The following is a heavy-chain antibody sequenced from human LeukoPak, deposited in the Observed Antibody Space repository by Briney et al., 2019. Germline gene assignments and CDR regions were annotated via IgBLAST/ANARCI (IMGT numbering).Heavy chain of an antibody. J-gene: IGHJ4*02. Sequence: PGGSLRLSCAASGFTFSSYAMSWVRQAPGRGLDWVSGISGSGDSTYYADSVKGRFTISRDNSKNTLYLQMNSLRAEDTAVYYCAKDPVDVLVVVAATPGAIDYWGQGTLVTVSS. CDR3: AKDPVDVLVVVAATPGAIDY. V-gene: IGHV3-23*01. CDR2: ISGSGDST. CDR1: GFTFSSYA. D-gene: IGHD2-15*01.